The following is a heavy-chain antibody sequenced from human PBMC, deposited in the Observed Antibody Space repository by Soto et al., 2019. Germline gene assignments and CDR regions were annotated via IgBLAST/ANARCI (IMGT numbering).Heavy chain of an antibody. J-gene: IGHJ4*02. Sequence: GGSLRLSCAASGFTFSSYAMSWVRQAPGKGLEWVSAISGSGGSTYYADSVKGRFTISRDNSKNTLYLQMNSLRAEDTAVYYCAKGYGTYYYDSSGYYLDYWGQGTLVTVS. CDR3: AKGYGTYYYDSSGYYLDY. CDR2: ISGSGGST. CDR1: GFTFSSYA. V-gene: IGHV3-23*01. D-gene: IGHD3-22*01.